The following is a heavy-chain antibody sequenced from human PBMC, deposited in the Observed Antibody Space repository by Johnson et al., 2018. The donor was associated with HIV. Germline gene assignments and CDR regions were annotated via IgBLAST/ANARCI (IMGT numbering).Heavy chain of an antibody. CDR2: IYSGGST. CDR1: GFTVSSNY. Sequence: VQLVESGGGLVQPGGSLRLSCAASGFTVSSNYMSWVRQAPGKGLEWVSVIYSGGSTYYADSVKGRFTISRDNAKNSLYLQMNSLRAEDTAVYYCARDWVIGDAFDIWGQGTKVTVSS. D-gene: IGHD2-21*01. CDR3: ARDWVIGDAFDI. V-gene: IGHV3-66*01. J-gene: IGHJ3*02.